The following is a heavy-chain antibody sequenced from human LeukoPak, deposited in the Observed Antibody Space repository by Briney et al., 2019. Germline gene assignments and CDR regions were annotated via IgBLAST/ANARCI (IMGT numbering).Heavy chain of an antibody. D-gene: IGHD4-17*01. CDR3: ASCYGDYAPFDY. CDR1: GGTFSSYA. V-gene: IGHV1-69*13. CDR2: IIPIFGTA. Sequence: SVKVSCKASGGTFSSYAISWVRQAPGQGLEWMGGIIPIFGTANYAQKFQGRVTITADESTSTAYMELSSLRSEDTAVYYCASCYGDYAPFDYWGQGTLVTVSS. J-gene: IGHJ4*02.